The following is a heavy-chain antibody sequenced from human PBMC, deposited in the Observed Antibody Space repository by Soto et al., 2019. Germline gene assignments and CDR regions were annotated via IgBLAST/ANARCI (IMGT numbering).Heavy chain of an antibody. CDR2: INSDGSGT. V-gene: IGHV3-74*01. J-gene: IGHJ6*04. D-gene: IGHD2-15*01. CDR3: AKDTAYAMDV. CDR1: GFDFSNSW. Sequence: EVQLVESGGCLVQPGGSLRLSYAASGFDFSNSWIHWVRQGPGKGLVWVSHINSDGSGTTYADSVKGRFTIFRDNAKNPVYLQMHSLRAEDTAVYYCAKDTAYAMDVWGRGTTVSVYS.